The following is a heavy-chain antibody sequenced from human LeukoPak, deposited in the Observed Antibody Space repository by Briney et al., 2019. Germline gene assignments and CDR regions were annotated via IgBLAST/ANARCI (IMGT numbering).Heavy chain of an antibody. J-gene: IGHJ4*02. CDR3: AREVFFQFDN. CDR2: IAANGNDK. Sequence: GGSLRLSCVASGFTFRKYWMAWVRQAPGRGLEWVATIAANGNDKDYEDALQGRFTISRDNTRNSLSLRIDSLRAEDTAQYYCAREVFFQFDNWGQGALVTVSS. CDR1: GFTFRKYW. V-gene: IGHV3-7*03.